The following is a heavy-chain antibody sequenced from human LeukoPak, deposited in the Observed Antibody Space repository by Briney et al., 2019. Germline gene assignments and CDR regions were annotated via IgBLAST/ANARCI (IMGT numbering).Heavy chain of an antibody. Sequence: PGGSLRLSCAASGFTFSDYYMSWIRQAPGKGLEWVSYISSSGSTIYYADSVKGRFTISRDNAKNSLYLQMNSLRAEDTAVYYCARETGILEWFDAFDIGGQGTMVTVSS. CDR3: ARETGILEWFDAFDI. CDR1: GFTFSDYY. V-gene: IGHV3-11*01. J-gene: IGHJ3*02. D-gene: IGHD3-3*01. CDR2: ISSSGSTI.